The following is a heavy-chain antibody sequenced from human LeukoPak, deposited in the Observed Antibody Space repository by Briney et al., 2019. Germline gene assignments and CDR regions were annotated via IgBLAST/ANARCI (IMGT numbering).Heavy chain of an antibody. CDR3: AKAPTHYHHHMGV. V-gene: IGHV1-2*02. CDR1: GYSFTGFY. J-gene: IGHJ6*03. CDR2: INPNSGGT. Sequence: GASVKVSCKASGYSFTGFYMHWLRQAPGQGLEWMGWINPNSGGTNYAQKFQGRVTMTRDTSISTAYMELSRLRADDTAVYYCAKAPTHYHHHMGVLGKGATVT.